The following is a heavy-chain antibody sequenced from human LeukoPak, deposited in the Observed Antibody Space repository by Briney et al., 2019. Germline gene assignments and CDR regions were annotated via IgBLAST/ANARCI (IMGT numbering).Heavy chain of an antibody. D-gene: IGHD3-10*01. CDR1: GGSCSGYY. J-gene: IGHJ3*02. V-gene: IGHV4-34*01. CDR2: INHSGST. CDR3: ARERSPDAFDI. Sequence: SETLSLTCAVYGGSCSGYYWSWIRQPPGKGLEWIGEINHSGSTNYNPPPKSRVTISVDTSKNQFSLKLSSVTAADTAVYYCARERSPDAFDIWGQGTMVTVSS.